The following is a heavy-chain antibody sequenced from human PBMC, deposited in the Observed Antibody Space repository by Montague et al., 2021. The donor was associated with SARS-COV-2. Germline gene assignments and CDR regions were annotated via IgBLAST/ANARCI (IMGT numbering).Heavy chain of an antibody. D-gene: IGHD3-3*01. CDR2: VYPLATN. V-gene: IGHV4-4*07. CDR3: ASYDFWSGYTDDH. CDR1: DVSITSDIYF. J-gene: IGHJ4*02. Sequence: SETLSLTCTVSDVSITSDIYFWHRFRQPAGKGLEGIVRVYPLATNNYNLSLRSRLTLAFDTTQNQISLNLTSVTAADAAVYYCASYDFWSGYTDDHWGLGILVTVSS.